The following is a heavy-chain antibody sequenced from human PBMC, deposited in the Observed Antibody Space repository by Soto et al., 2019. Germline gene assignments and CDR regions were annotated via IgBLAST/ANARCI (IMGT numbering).Heavy chain of an antibody. J-gene: IGHJ4*02. CDR1: DFNFISYA. Sequence: VGSLRHSNTASDFNFISYAMRWVSQAQGKGLEWVAVISYDGSNKYYADSVKGRFTISRDNSKNTLYLQMNSLRAEDTAVYYCASNIAVAATYYFDYWGQGTLVTVSS. V-gene: IGHV3-30-3*01. CDR3: ASNIAVAATYYFDY. D-gene: IGHD6-19*01. CDR2: ISYDGSNK.